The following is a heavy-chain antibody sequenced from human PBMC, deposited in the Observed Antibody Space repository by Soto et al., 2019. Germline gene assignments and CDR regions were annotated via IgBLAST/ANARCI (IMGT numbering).Heavy chain of an antibody. D-gene: IGHD3-3*01. CDR3: AKEEYLHDFWSGYGLDV. CDR1: GFTFNNYG. CDR2: TSASGGNA. Sequence: EVQLLESGGDLVQPGGSLRLSCAASGFTFNNYGMSWVRQAPGKGLEWVSVTSASGGNAYYADSVKGRYTISSNNSKNTLYLQMNSLRAEDTAAYYWAKEEYLHDFWSGYGLDVWGQGTTVTVSS. V-gene: IGHV3-23*01. J-gene: IGHJ6*02.